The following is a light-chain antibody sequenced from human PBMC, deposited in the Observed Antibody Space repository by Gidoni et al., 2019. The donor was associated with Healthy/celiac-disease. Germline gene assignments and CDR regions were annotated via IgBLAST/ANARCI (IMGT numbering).Light chain of an antibody. Sequence: EIQRTQSPSTLSASVGDRVTITCRASQSMSSGLAWYQQKPGKAPKLLIYDASSLESEVPSMFSGSGSGTEFTLTISSLQPDDFATYYCQQYNSYSWTFGHGTKVEIK. V-gene: IGKV1-5*01. CDR3: QQYNSYSWT. CDR1: QSMSSG. J-gene: IGKJ1*01. CDR2: DAS.